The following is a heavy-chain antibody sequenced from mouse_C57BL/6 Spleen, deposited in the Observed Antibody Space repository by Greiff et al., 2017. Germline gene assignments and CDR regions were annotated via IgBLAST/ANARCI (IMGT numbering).Heavy chain of an antibody. CDR2: INPNNGGT. Sequence: EVQLQQSGPELVKPGASVKISCKASGYTFTDYYMNWVKQSHGKSLEWIGDINPNNGGTSYNQKFKGKATLTVDKSSSTAYMELRSLTSEDSAFYYCARRDYYGTYYWGQGTTLTVSS. D-gene: IGHD1-1*01. CDR3: ARRDYYGTYY. CDR1: GYTFTDYY. V-gene: IGHV1-26*01. J-gene: IGHJ2*01.